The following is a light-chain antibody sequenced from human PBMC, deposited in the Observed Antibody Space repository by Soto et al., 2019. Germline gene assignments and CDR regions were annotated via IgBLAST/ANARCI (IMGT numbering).Light chain of an antibody. V-gene: IGLV1-44*01. CDR3: AAWDDSLNGVV. CDR1: SSNIGSNP. J-gene: IGLJ2*01. CDR2: SNN. Sequence: QPVLTQPPSASGTPGQRVTISCSGSSSNIGSNPVNWYQQLPGTAPKLLIQSNNQRPSGVPDRFSGSKSGTSASLAISGLQSEDEADYYCAAWDDSLNGVVFGGGTKVTVL.